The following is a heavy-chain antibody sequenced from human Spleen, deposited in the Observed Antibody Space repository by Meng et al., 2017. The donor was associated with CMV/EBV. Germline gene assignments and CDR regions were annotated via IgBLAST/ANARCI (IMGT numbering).Heavy chain of an antibody. Sequence: SETLSLTCTVSGGSISSGDYYWSWIRQPPGKGLEWIGYIYYSGSTNYNPSLKSRVTISVDTSKNQFSLKLSSVPAADTAVYYCARGIVVVPAAIRNYFDYWGQGTLVTVSS. J-gene: IGHJ4*02. CDR3: ARGIVVVPAAIRNYFDY. CDR1: GGSISSGDYY. CDR2: IYYSGST. D-gene: IGHD2-2*02. V-gene: IGHV4-30-4*08.